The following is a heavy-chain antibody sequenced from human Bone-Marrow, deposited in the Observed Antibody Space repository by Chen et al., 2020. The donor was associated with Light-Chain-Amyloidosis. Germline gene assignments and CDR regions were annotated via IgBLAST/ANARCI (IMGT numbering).Heavy chain of an antibody. D-gene: IGHD2-8*02. CDR3: TRGGSDSSWYWWA. Sequence: EVQLMESGGGLVQPGGSLRLSCAASGFTFSAYGMTWVRQAPGKGLERVATINQGGSERYYVDSVKGRFTISRDNGKNSLYLQMNSLRAEDTALYYCTRGGSDSSWYWWAWGQGTLVTVSS. CDR1: GFTFSAYG. V-gene: IGHV3-7*01. CDR2: INQGGSER. J-gene: IGHJ5*02.